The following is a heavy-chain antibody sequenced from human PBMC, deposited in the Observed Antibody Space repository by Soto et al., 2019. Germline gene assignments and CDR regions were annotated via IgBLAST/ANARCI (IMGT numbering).Heavy chain of an antibody. D-gene: IGHD2-21*01. Sequence: QVQLVESGGGVVQPGRSLRLSCAASGFTFSSYAMHWVRQAPGKGLEWVAVISYDGSNQYYADSVKGRFTISRDNSKNTLYLQMNSLRAEDTAVYYCARDRYWVVITSMFAYWGQGTLVTVSS. V-gene: IGHV3-30-3*01. CDR1: GFTFSSYA. CDR3: ARDRYWVVITSMFAY. CDR2: ISYDGSNQ. J-gene: IGHJ4*02.